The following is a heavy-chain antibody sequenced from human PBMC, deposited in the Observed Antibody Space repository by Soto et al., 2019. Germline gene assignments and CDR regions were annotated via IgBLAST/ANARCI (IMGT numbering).Heavy chain of an antibody. V-gene: IGHV1-69*12. CDR1: GGTFSSYA. D-gene: IGHD2-8*02. CDR3: ARGKMSGAQKEYFQH. CDR2: IIPIFGTA. Sequence: QVQLVQSGAEVKKPGSSVKVSCKASGGTFSSYAISWVRQAPGQGLEWMGGIIPIFGTANYAQKFQGRVTITADESTIAADMAVRSLRSEDTAVYYCARGKMSGAQKEYFQHWGQGTLVTVSS. J-gene: IGHJ1*01.